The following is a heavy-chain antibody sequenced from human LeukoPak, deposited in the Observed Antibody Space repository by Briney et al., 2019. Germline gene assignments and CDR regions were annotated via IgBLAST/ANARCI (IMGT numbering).Heavy chain of an antibody. D-gene: IGHD3-16*02. CDR1: GFIFYSYA. V-gene: IGHV3-64*01. CDR3: TRGPGYDYVWGSYRADY. CDR2: ITSSGSST. Sequence: GGSLRLSCAASGFIFYSYAMHWVRQAPGRGLEYVSAITSSGSSTFYANSVKGRFTISRDNSKNTLYLQMGSLRPDDMAVYYCTRGPGYDYVWGSYRADYWGPGILVTVS. J-gene: IGHJ4*02.